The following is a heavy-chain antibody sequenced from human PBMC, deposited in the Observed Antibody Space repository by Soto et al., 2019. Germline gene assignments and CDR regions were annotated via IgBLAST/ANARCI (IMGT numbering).Heavy chain of an antibody. D-gene: IGHD5-18*01. CDR2: IKQDGSEK. J-gene: IGHJ3*02. V-gene: IGHV3-7*03. CDR1: GFTFSGYW. CDR3: ARGGGYSYGYGAFDI. Sequence: GGSLRLSCAASGFTFSGYWMSWVRQAPGQGLEWVANIKQDGSEKYYVDSVKGRFTISRDNAKNSLYLQMNSLRAEDTAVYYCARGGGYSYGYGAFDIWGQGTMVTVSS.